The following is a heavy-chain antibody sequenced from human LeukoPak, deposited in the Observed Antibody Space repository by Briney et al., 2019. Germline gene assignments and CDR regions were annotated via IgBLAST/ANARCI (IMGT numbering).Heavy chain of an antibody. V-gene: IGHV3-21*03. D-gene: IGHD6-13*01. Sequence: GGSLRLSCAASGFTFSSYSMNWVRQAPGKGLEWVSSISSSSSYIYYADSVKGRFTISRDNAKNSLYLQMNSLRAEDTAVYYCTTDLRAADTNWGLGTLVTVSS. CDR1: GFTFSSYS. CDR3: TTDLRAADTN. CDR2: ISSSSSYI. J-gene: IGHJ4*02.